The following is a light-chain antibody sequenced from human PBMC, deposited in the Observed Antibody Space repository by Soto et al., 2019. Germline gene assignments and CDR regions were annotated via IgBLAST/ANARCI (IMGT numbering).Light chain of an antibody. CDR3: GSYTSSSNYV. CDR1: IHYDF. J-gene: IGLJ1*01. CDR2: EVS. V-gene: IGLV2-14*01. Sequence: QAVLTQPASVTGYPGQSITISCTGYIHYDFVSWYQQHPGTAPKLVIYEVSNRPSGTSDRFSGSKSGHTASLTISGLQTEDEAVYYCGSYTSSSNYVFGTGTKVTV.